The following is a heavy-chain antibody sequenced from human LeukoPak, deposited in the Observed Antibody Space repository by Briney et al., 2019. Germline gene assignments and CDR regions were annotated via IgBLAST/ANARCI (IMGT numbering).Heavy chain of an antibody. Sequence: GGSLRLSCAASGFIFSSYGMNWVRQAPGKGLEWVSSISSSSSYIYYADSVKGRFTISRDNAKNSLYLQMNSLRAEDTAVYYCATFKYQLLYPYYFDYWGQGTLVTVSS. CDR1: GFIFSSYG. J-gene: IGHJ4*02. D-gene: IGHD2-2*02. V-gene: IGHV3-21*01. CDR3: ATFKYQLLYPYYFDY. CDR2: ISSSSSYI.